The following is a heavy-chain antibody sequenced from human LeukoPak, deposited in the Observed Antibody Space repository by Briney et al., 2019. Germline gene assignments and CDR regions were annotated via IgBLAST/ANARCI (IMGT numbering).Heavy chain of an antibody. V-gene: IGHV3-23*01. CDR3: AKVLAYDFWSGYRYFDY. Sequence: GGSLRLSCAASGFTFSSYAMSWVRQAPGKGLEWVSAICGSGGSTYYADSVKGRFTISRDNSKNTLYLQMNSLRAEDTAVYYCAKVLAYDFWSGYRYFDYWGQGTLVTVSS. D-gene: IGHD3-3*01. J-gene: IGHJ4*02. CDR1: GFTFSSYA. CDR2: ICGSGGST.